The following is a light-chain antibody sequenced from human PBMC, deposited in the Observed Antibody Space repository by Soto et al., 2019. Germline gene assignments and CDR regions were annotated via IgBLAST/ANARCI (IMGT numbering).Light chain of an antibody. J-gene: IGKJ5*01. CDR1: QSISSY. CDR2: AAS. Sequence: DNQMTQSPSYQSASVGDRVTITCRASQSISSYLNWYQQKPGKAPKLLIYAASSLQSGVPSRFSGSGSGTDFTLTISSLQPEDFATYYCQQSYSTPITFGQGTRLEI. CDR3: QQSYSTPIT. V-gene: IGKV1-39*01.